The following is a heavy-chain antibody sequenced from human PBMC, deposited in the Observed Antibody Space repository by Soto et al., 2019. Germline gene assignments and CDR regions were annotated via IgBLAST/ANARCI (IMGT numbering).Heavy chain of an antibody. J-gene: IGHJ6*02. V-gene: IGHV3-33*01. CDR2: IWYDGSNK. Sequence: QVQLVESGGGVVQPGRSLRLSCAASGFTFSSYGMHWVRQAPGKGLEWVAVIWYDGSNKYYADSVKGRFTISRDNSKNTLYLQMNSLRAEDTAVYYCARDLCEEYSSSLCYYYYYGMDVWGQGTTVTVSS. CDR3: ARDLCEEYSSSLCYYYYYGMDV. D-gene: IGHD6-6*01. CDR1: GFTFSSYG.